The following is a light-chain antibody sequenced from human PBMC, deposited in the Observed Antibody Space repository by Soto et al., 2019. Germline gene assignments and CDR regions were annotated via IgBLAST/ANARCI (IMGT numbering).Light chain of an antibody. CDR2: VAS. J-gene: IGKJ1*01. CDR3: QQYRSWPRT. CDR1: QSVDIN. V-gene: IGKV3-15*01. Sequence: DIVLTQSPATLSVSPGERVTLSCRASQSVDINLACYQHKPGQPPRLLIFVASTRATDMSGTFSGRGSGTEFTLTISSLRPEDFAVYYCQQYRSWPRTFGQGTKVDIK.